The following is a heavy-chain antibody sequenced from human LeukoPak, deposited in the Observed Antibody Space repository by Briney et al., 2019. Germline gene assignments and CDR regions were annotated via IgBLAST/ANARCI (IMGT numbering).Heavy chain of an antibody. CDR3: ARDFSAAGSH. D-gene: IGHD6-13*01. Sequence: GRSLRLSCAASGFTFSSYAMHWVRQAPGKGLEWVSVISYDGSNKYYADSVKGRFTISRDNSKNTLYLQMNSVRAEDTAVYYFARDFSAAGSHWGQGTLVTVSS. J-gene: IGHJ4*02. CDR1: GFTFSSYA. V-gene: IGHV3-30-3*01. CDR2: ISYDGSNK.